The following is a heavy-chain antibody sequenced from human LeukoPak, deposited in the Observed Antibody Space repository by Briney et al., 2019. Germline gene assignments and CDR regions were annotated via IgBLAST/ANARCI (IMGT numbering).Heavy chain of an antibody. CDR3: AREKANYYGSGSYYNYFDY. V-gene: IGHV3-21*01. J-gene: IGHJ4*02. D-gene: IGHD3-10*01. Sequence: GGFLRLSCAASEFTFSSYSMNSGRQAPGKRLKWVSSISSSSSYIYYADSVKGRFTISRDNAKNSLYLQMNSLRAEDTAVYYCAREKANYYGSGSYYNYFDYWGQGTLVTVSS. CDR2: ISSSSSYI. CDR1: EFTFSSYS.